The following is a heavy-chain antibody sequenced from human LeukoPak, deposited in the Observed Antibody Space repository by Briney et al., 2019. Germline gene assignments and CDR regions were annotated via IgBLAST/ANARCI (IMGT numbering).Heavy chain of an antibody. J-gene: IGHJ1*01. CDR2: ISSSSSYI. V-gene: IGHV3-21*01. D-gene: IGHD2-2*01. Sequence: GSLRLSCAASGFTFSSYSMNWVRQAPGKGLEWVSSISSSSSYIYYADSVKGRFTISRDNAKNSLYLQMNSLRAEDTAVYYCAIAYCSSTSCPFQHWGQGTLVTVSS. CDR3: AIAYCSSTSCPFQH. CDR1: GFTFSSYS.